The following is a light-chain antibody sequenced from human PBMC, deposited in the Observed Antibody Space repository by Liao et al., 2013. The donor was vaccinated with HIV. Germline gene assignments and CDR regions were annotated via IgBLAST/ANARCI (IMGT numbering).Light chain of an antibody. CDR1: KVGDKY. V-gene: IGLV3-1*01. CDR3: QAWDSNSWV. CDR2: EDT. Sequence: SYELTQPPSVSVSPGQTATITCSGDKVGDKYVSWYQQRPGHSPILVIYEDTKRPSGIPERFSGSNSGNTATLTISGTQTMDEADYYCQAWDSNSWVFGGGTELTVL. J-gene: IGLJ3*02.